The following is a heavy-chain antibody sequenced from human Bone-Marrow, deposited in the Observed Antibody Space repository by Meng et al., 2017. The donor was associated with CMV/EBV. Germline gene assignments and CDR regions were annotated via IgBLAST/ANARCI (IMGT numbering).Heavy chain of an antibody. CDR2: ISPIFGTA. V-gene: IGHV1-69*05. CDR3: ARDSGDIVVVPAAIPDYYYYYGMDV. Sequence: SSVKVSCKASGGTFSSYAISWVRQAPGQGLEWMGGISPIFGTANYAQKFQGRVTITTDESTSTAYMELSSLRSEDTAVYYCARDSGDIVVVPAAIPDYYYYYGMDVWGQGTTVTVSS. J-gene: IGHJ6*02. D-gene: IGHD2-2*02. CDR1: GGTFSSYA.